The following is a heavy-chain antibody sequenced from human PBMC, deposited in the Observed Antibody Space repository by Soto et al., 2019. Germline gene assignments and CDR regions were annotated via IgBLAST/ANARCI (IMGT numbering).Heavy chain of an antibody. CDR1: GGTFSSYA. CDR2: IIPIFGTA. CDR3: ARDGAYTSDSGSYLRFPSVYNPKAGTESHDYYYYYGMDV. Sequence: SVKVSCKASGGTFSSYAISWVRQAPGQGLEWMGGIIPIFGTANYAQKFQGRVTITADESTSTAYMELSSLRSEDTAVYYCARDGAYTSDSGSYLRFPSVYNPKAGTESHDYYYYYGMDVWGQ. J-gene: IGHJ6*02. V-gene: IGHV1-69*13. D-gene: IGHD1-26*01.